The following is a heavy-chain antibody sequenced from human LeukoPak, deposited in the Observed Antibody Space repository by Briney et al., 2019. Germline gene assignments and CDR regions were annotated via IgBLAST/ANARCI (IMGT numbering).Heavy chain of an antibody. CDR3: ARDGFYYHYYMDV. Sequence: SETLSLTCTLSGGTVTSSTYFWGWIRQPPGKGLEWIGSISYSGATYYNPSLKSRVSMSVHTSKNQFSLKPSSVTAADTAVYYCARDGFYYHYYMDVWGEGTTVTVSS. CDR2: ISYSGAT. J-gene: IGHJ6*03. D-gene: IGHD1-14*01. V-gene: IGHV4-39*07. CDR1: GGTVTSSTYF.